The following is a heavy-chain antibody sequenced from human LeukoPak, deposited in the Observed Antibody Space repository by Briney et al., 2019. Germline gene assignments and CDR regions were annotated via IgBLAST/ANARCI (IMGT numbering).Heavy chain of an antibody. J-gene: IGHJ4*02. CDR1: GFTFSSYA. CDR3: ARPRWAAAGTRGVVLDY. Sequence: GGSLKLSCAASGFTFSSYAMHWVRQAPRKGLEWVAGISYDGSNKYYADSVKGRSTISRDNSKNTLYLQMNSLRAEDTAVYYCARPRWAAAGTRGVVLDYWGQGTLVTVSS. D-gene: IGHD6-13*01. V-gene: IGHV3-30-3*01. CDR2: ISYDGSNK.